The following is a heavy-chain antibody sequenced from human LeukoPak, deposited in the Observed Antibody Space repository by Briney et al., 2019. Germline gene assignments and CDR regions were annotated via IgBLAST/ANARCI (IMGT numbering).Heavy chain of an antibody. Sequence: GGSLRLSCAASGFTFSSSWMAWVRQAPGKGLEWVGNIKEDGTAKNYVVSVRGRFTISRDNAKNSLYLQMNSLRAEDTAVYYCARAHGFIAAAGYYFDYWGQGTLVTVSS. CDR2: IKEDGTAK. J-gene: IGHJ4*02. CDR3: ARAHGFIAAAGYYFDY. V-gene: IGHV3-7*01. D-gene: IGHD6-13*01. CDR1: GFTFSSSW.